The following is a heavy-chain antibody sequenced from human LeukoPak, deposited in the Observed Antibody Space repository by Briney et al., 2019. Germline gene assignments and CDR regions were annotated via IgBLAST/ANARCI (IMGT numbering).Heavy chain of an antibody. Sequence: SETLSLTCTVSGDSISSSTYYWGWIRQPPGKGLEWIGSIYSSGSTNYNPSLKSRVTISVDTSKNQFSLKLSSVTAADTAVYYCARLKYGDYSYRTYYYYYMDVWGKGTTVTISS. CDR3: ARLKYGDYSYRTYYYYYMDV. J-gene: IGHJ6*03. CDR1: GDSISSSTYY. V-gene: IGHV4-39*07. CDR2: IYSSGST. D-gene: IGHD4-17*01.